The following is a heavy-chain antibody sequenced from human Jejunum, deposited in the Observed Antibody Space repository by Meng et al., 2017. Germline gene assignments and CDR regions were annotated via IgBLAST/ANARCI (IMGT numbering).Heavy chain of an antibody. CDR3: ARALGTYGTFFDY. Sequence: HVQLQECGPGLVKPSGTPSPTCAVSGDSITSSNWWSWVRQPPGKGLEWIGEIFHTGSTNYNPSLRSRLTISVDKSKNQFSLKLSSVTAADTAVYYCARALGTYGTFFDYWGQGTLVTVSS. D-gene: IGHD2-8*01. J-gene: IGHJ4*02. CDR1: GDSITSSNW. V-gene: IGHV4-4*02. CDR2: IFHTGST.